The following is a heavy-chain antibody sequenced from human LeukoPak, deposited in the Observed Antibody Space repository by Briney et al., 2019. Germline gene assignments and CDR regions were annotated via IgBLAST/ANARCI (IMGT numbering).Heavy chain of an antibody. CDR3: ARGVAVAGNDY. CDR2: INPSGGST. V-gene: IGHV1-46*01. J-gene: IGHJ4*02. CDR1: GYTFTSYF. Sequence: ASVKVSCKAFGYTFTSYFMHWMRQAPGQGLEWMGIINPSGGSTSYAQKFQGRVTMTRDTSTSTDYMELSSLRSEDTAVYYCARGVAVAGNDYWGQGTLVTVSS. D-gene: IGHD6-19*01.